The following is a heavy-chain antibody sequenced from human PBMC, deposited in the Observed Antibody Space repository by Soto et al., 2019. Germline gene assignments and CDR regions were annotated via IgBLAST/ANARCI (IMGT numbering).Heavy chain of an antibody. D-gene: IGHD7-27*01. J-gene: IGHJ2*01. CDR1: GGSLSSGGCS. CDR2: IFDTGNT. CDR3: ACLTGYNCSFDH. V-gene: IGHV4-30-2*01. Sequence: QLQLLESGSGLVRPSQTLSLTCAVSGGSLSSGGCSWNWIRLPPGKSLEWIGYIFDTGNTYYSPSLKSRVTMSVDTSRNQFSLRLASVSAADTAMYYCACLTGYNCSFDHWGRGTLVTVSS.